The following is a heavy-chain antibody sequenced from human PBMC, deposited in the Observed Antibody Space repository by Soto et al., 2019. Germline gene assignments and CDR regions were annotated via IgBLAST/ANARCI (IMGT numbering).Heavy chain of an antibody. V-gene: IGHV3-43D*04. CDR2: ISWDGVST. D-gene: IGHD6-19*01. J-gene: IGHJ6*02. Sequence: PGGSPRLSCAASGFTFDDYAMHWVRQAPGKGLGWVSLISWDGVSTYYADSVKGRFTISGDNSKNSLYLQMNSLRAEDTALYYCEKDIVRVSIAVADPENYYYYGMDVWGPGTTVTLSS. CDR1: GFTFDDYA. CDR3: EKDIVRVSIAVADPENYYYYGMDV.